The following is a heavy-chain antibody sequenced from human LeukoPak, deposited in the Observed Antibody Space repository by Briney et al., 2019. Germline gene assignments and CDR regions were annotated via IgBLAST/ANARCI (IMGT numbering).Heavy chain of an antibody. CDR3: ARGAASVERIRYFDWLLPEFDY. CDR1: GYTFTSYG. V-gene: IGHV1-18*01. Sequence: ASVKVSFKASGYTFTSYGISWVRQAPGQGLEWMGWISAYNGNTNYAQKLQGRVTMTTDTSTSTAYMELRSLRPDDTAVYYCARGAASVERIRYFDWLLPEFDYWGQGTLVTVSS. J-gene: IGHJ4*02. D-gene: IGHD3-9*01. CDR2: ISAYNGNT.